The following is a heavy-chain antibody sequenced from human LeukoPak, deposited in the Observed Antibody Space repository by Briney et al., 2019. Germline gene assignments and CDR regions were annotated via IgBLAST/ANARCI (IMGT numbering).Heavy chain of an antibody. CDR1: GGSISSGDYY. CDR3: AREEVPAAEPGDY. Sequence: SQTLSLTCTVSGGSISSGDYYWSWIRQPPGKGLEWIGYIYYSGSTYYNPSLKSRVTISVDTSKNQFSLKLSSVTAADTAVCYCAREEVPAAEPGDYWGQGTLVTVSS. J-gene: IGHJ4*02. CDR2: IYYSGST. D-gene: IGHD2-2*01. V-gene: IGHV4-30-4*08.